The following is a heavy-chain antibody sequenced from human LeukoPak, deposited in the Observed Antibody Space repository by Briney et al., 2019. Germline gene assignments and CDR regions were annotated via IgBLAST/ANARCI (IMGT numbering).Heavy chain of an antibody. J-gene: IGHJ4*02. Sequence: ASVKVSCKASGYTFTGYYMHWVRQAPGQGLEWMGRINPNSGGTNYAQKFQGRVTMTRDTSISTAYMELSRLRSDDTAVYYCARDSPFAMIVVEGFDYWGQGTLVTVSS. D-gene: IGHD3-22*01. CDR3: ARDSPFAMIVVEGFDY. CDR2: INPNSGGT. V-gene: IGHV1-2*06. CDR1: GYTFTGYY.